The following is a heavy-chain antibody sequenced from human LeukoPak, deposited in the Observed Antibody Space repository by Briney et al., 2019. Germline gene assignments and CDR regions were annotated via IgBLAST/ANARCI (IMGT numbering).Heavy chain of an antibody. Sequence: PGGSLRLSCAASGFTFSSYGMHWVRQAPGKGLEWVAFIRYDGSTKYYADSVRGRFTISRDNSKNTLYLQMNSLRAEDTAVYYCAKDLSSWTTVTPYYFDYWGQGTLVTVSS. CDR3: AKDLSSWTTVTPYYFDY. CDR1: GFTFSSYG. J-gene: IGHJ4*02. CDR2: IRYDGSTK. V-gene: IGHV3-30*02. D-gene: IGHD4-17*01.